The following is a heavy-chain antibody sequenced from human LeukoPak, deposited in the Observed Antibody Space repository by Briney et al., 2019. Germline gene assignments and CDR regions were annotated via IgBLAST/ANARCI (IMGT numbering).Heavy chain of an antibody. V-gene: IGHV3-30*04. CDR2: ISYDGSNK. CDR1: GFTFSSYA. Sequence: GGSLRLSCAASGFTFSSYAMHWVRQAPGKGLEWVAVISYDGSNKYYADSVKGRFTISRDNSKKTLYLQMNSLRAEDTAVYYCARVQSWYGASFDYWGQGTLVTVSS. D-gene: IGHD3-10*01. CDR3: ARVQSWYGASFDY. J-gene: IGHJ4*02.